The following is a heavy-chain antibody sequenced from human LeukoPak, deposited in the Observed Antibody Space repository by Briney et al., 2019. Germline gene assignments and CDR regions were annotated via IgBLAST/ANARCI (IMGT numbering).Heavy chain of an antibody. J-gene: IGHJ4*02. V-gene: IGHV3-7*01. CDR2: IKQDGSEK. D-gene: IGHD2-21*02. CDR1: GFTFSNYW. Sequence: PGGSLRLSCAASGFTFSNYWMNWVRQAPGKGLEWVAKIKQDGSEKYYVDSVKGRFTISRDNAKNSLYLQMNSLRAEDTAVYYCATNTWVTADYWGQGTLVTVSS. CDR3: ATNTWVTADY.